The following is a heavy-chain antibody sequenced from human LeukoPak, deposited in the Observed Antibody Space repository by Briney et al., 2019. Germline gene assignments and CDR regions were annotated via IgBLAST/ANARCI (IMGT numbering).Heavy chain of an antibody. Sequence: QSGGSLRLSCAASGFTVSSNYMRWVRQAPGKGLEWVSVIYSGGSTKYADSVKGRFTISRDKSKNTLYLKMYNLRAEETAVYYCARMLWWENYFDYWGQGTLVTVSS. CDR1: GFTVSSNY. V-gene: IGHV3-53*01. D-gene: IGHD2-21*01. J-gene: IGHJ4*02. CDR2: IYSGGST. CDR3: ARMLWWENYFDY.